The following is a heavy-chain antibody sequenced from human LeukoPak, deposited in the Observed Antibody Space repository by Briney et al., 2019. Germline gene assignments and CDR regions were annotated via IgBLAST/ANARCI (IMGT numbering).Heavy chain of an antibody. CDR3: ARSTVMVAAEFDY. CDR2: IYHSGST. Sequence: PSETLSLTCAVSGGSISSGGYSWSWIRQPPGKGLEWIGYIYHSGSTYYNPSLKSRVTISVDRSKNQFSLKLSSVTAADTAVYYCARSTVMVAAEFDYWGQGTLVIVSS. V-gene: IGHV4-30-2*01. D-gene: IGHD2-15*01. CDR1: GGSISSGGYS. J-gene: IGHJ4*02.